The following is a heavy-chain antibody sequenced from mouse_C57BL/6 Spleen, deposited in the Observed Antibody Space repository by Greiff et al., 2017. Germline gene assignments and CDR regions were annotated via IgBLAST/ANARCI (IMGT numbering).Heavy chain of an antibody. CDR3: ARGGTTVVAHFDY. CDR2: IYPGDGDT. Sequence: QVQLQQSGPELVKPGASVKISCKASGYAFSSSWMNWVKQRPGKGLEWIGRIYPGDGDTNYNGKFKGKATLTADKSSSTAYMQLSSLTSEDSAVYFCARGGTTVVAHFDYWGQGTTLTVSS. V-gene: IGHV1-82*01. J-gene: IGHJ2*01. D-gene: IGHD1-1*01. CDR1: GYAFSSSW.